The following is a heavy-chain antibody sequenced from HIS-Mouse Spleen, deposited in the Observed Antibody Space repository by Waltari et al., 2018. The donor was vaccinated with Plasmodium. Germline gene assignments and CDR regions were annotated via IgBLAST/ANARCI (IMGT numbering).Heavy chain of an antibody. CDR3: ASSWYWYFDL. J-gene: IGHJ2*01. Sequence: EVQLVESGGGLVQPGGSLRVSCAASGFTFSSYWMSWVRQAPGRGLEWVANKKQDGSEKYYVDSVKGRFTISRDNAKNSLYLQMNSLRAEDTAVYYCASSWYWYFDLWGRGTLVTVSS. CDR1: GFTFSSYW. V-gene: IGHV3-7*01. CDR2: KKQDGSEK. D-gene: IGHD6-13*01.